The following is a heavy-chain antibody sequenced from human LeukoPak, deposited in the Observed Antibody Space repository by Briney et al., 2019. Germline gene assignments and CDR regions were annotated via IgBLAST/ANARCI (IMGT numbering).Heavy chain of an antibody. CDR2: IYYSGST. J-gene: IGHJ4*02. CDR3: ARDTSLGYCSSTSCYTGIQ. V-gene: IGHV4-31*03. D-gene: IGHD2-2*02. CDR1: GGSISSGGYY. Sequence: PSETLSLTCTVSGGSISSGGYYWSWIRQHPGKGLGWIGYIYYSGSTYHNPSLKSRVTISVDTSKNQFSLKLSSVTAADTAVYYCARDTSLGYCSSTSCYTGIQWGQGTLVTVSS.